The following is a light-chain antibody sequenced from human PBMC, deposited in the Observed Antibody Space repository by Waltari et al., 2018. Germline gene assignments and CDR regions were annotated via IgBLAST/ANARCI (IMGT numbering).Light chain of an antibody. V-gene: IGLV2-14*01. CDR3: SSYTTSGTLV. J-gene: IGLJ1*01. CDR1: SSSVGGYDF. Sequence: QSAPTQPASVSGSPGQSITISCPGTSSSVGGYDFVSWHQQYPGKAPKVMIYGVNHRPSGVSNRFSGSKSGNTASLIISGLQADDEADYYCSSYTTSGTLVFGTGTKVTIL. CDR2: GVN.